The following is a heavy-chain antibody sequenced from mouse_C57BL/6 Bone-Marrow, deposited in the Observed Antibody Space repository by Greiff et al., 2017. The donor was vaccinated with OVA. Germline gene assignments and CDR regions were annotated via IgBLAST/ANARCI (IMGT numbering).Heavy chain of an antibody. CDR2: IYPGSGNT. CDR1: GYSLTSYY. D-gene: IGHD2-2*01. J-gene: IGHJ2*01. V-gene: IGHV1-66*01. CDR3: ASYGYDEYYFDY. Sequence: QVQLQQSGPELVKPGASVKISCKASGYSLTSYYIHWVKQRPGQGLEWIGWIYPGSGNTKYNEKFKGKATLTADTSSSTAYMQLSSLTSEDSAVYYCASYGYDEYYFDYWGQGTTLTVSS.